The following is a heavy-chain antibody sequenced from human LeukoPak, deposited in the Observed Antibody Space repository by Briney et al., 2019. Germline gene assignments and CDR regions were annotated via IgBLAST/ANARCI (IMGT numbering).Heavy chain of an antibody. J-gene: IGHJ4*02. Sequence: SGTLSLTCTVSGGSISSSSYYWGWIRQPPGKGLEWIGSIYYSGSTYYNPSLKSRVTISVDTSKNQFSLKLSSVTAADTAVYYCARLINEVFDYWGQGTLVTVSS. CDR2: IYYSGST. D-gene: IGHD1-1*01. V-gene: IGHV4-39*01. CDR3: ARLINEVFDY. CDR1: GGSISSSSYY.